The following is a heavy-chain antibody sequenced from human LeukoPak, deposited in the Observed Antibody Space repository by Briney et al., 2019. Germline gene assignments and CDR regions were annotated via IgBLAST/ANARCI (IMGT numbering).Heavy chain of an antibody. CDR2: ISGGGGST. D-gene: IGHD6-13*01. V-gene: IGHV3-23*01. CDR3: ATMGIAGAGNY. J-gene: IGHJ4*02. Sequence: PGGPLRLSCAASGFTFSSFAMSWVRQAPGKGLEWVSGISGGGGSTYSADSVKGRFTISRDNSKNTLYLQMNSLRAEDTAAYYCATMGIAGAGNYWGQGTLVTVSS. CDR1: GFTFSSFA.